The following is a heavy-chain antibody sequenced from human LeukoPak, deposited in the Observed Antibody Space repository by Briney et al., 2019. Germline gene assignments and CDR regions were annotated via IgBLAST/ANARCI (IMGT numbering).Heavy chain of an antibody. CDR3: ARETAATDAFDI. CDR2: INPSGGST. J-gene: IGHJ3*02. D-gene: IGHD1-26*01. V-gene: IGHV1-46*01. Sequence: ASVKVSCKASGYTFTSYYMHWVRQAPGQGLEWMGTINPSGGSTSYAQKFQGRVTMTRDMSTSTVYMELSSLRSEDTAVYYCARETAATDAFDIWGQGTMVTVSS. CDR1: GYTFTSYY.